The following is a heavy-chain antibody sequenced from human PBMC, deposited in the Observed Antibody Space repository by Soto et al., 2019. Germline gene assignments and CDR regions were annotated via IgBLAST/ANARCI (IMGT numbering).Heavy chain of an antibody. V-gene: IGHV1-69*06. Sequence: QGQLGQSGAEVKKPGSSVKVSCKASGGSFSSYVITWIRQAPGQGLEWMGGIIPVSNAADYAQRFKDRVTMPMDKSASTAYLELRILTCEATAIYYCAQETYSCHSRDYHWFDSWGQGTLVTVSS. CDR2: IIPVSNAA. CDR1: GGSFSSYV. D-gene: IGHD3-22*01. J-gene: IGHJ5*01. CDR3: AQETYSCHSRDYHWFDS.